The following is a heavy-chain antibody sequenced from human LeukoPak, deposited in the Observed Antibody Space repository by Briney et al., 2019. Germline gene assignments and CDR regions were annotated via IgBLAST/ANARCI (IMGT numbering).Heavy chain of an antibody. Sequence: SETLSLTCTVSGGSISSYYWSWIRQPPGKGLEWIGYIYYSGSTNYNPSLKSRVTISVDTSKNQFSLKLSSVTAADTAVYYCARWYYYGSGTDNWFDPWGQGTLVTVSS. CDR1: GGSISSYY. J-gene: IGHJ5*02. CDR2: IYYSGST. D-gene: IGHD3-10*01. V-gene: IGHV4-59*08. CDR3: ARWYYYGSGTDNWFDP.